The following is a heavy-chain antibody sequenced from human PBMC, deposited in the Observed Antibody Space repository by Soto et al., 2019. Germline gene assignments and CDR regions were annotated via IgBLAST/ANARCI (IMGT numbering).Heavy chain of an antibody. Sequence: EVQLVESGGGLVQPGGSLRLSCAASGFTFSSYWMHWVRQAPGKGLVWVSRINSDGSSTSYADSVKGRFTISRDNAKNTLYLQMNRLRAEDTAVYYCARDGYCSGGSCYSLWYYYYGMDVWGQGTTVTVSS. CDR3: ARDGYCSGGSCYSLWYYYYGMDV. CDR2: INSDGSST. V-gene: IGHV3-74*01. CDR1: GFTFSSYW. J-gene: IGHJ6*02. D-gene: IGHD2-15*01.